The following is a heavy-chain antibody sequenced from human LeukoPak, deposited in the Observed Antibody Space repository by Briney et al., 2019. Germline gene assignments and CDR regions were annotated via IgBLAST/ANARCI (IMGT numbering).Heavy chain of an antibody. D-gene: IGHD5-18*01. CDR3: ARAPARSWIQLWLDY. J-gene: IGHJ4*02. V-gene: IGHV4-34*01. CDR1: GGPFSGYY. Sequence: SETLSLTCAVYGGPFSGYYWSWIRQPPGKGLEWIGEINHSGSTNYNPSLKSRVTISVDTSKNQFSLKLSSVTAADTAVYYCARAPARSWIQLWLDYWGQGTLVTVSS. CDR2: INHSGST.